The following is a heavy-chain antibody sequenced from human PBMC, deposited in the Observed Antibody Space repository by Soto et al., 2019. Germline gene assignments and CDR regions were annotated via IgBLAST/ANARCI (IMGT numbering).Heavy chain of an antibody. D-gene: IGHD2-15*01. CDR3: AREHGYCSGGTCPSELDF. V-gene: IGHV3-33*01. CDR1: GFSFRRYG. CDR2: IWDDGSKK. J-gene: IGHJ4*02. Sequence: GSLRLSCAASGFSFRRYGMHWVRQPPGKGLEWVATIWDDGSKKYYGESVKGRFSVSRDNSKSTLDLQMNSLRVEDTGVYYCAREHGYCSGGTCPSELDFWGQGALVTVSS.